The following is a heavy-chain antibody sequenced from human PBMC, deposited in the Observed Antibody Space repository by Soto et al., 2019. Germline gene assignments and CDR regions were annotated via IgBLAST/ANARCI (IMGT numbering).Heavy chain of an antibody. CDR2: IYYSGST. CDR1: GGSISSSSYY. CDR3: ARQQASIAAQVYWFDP. V-gene: IGHV4-39*01. Sequence: QLQLQESGPGLVKPSETLSLTCTVSGGSISSSSYYWGWIRQPPGKGLEWIGSIYYSGSTYYNPPLKSRVTISVDTSKNQFSLKLSSVTAADTAVYYCARQQASIAAQVYWFDPWGQGTLVTVSS. J-gene: IGHJ5*02. D-gene: IGHD6-6*01.